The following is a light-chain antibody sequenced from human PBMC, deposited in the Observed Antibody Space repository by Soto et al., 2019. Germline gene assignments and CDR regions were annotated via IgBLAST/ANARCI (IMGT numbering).Light chain of an antibody. V-gene: IGKV3-11*01. J-gene: IGKJ5*01. CDR1: PSVTNY. CDR2: GAF. Sequence: EIVLTQSPATLSLSPGERATLSCRASPSVTNYLAWYQQTPGQAPRPVIYGAFNRATGIPARFSGSGSGTDFTLPISSLEPEDFAVYYCQQRNIWPPVTFGQGPRLEIK. CDR3: QQRNIWPPVT.